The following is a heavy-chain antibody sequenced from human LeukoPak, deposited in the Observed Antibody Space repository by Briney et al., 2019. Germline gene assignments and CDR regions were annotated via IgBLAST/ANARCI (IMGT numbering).Heavy chain of an antibody. CDR1: GGSFSSYS. CDR3: ARYYGSRILGYYMDV. J-gene: IGHJ6*03. D-gene: IGHD3-10*01. V-gene: IGHV4-59*10. CDR2: IYTSGST. Sequence: PSETLSLTCAVYGGSFSSYSWSWIRQPAGKGLEWIGRIYTSGSTNYNPSLKSRVTMSIDTSTNQFSLRLTSVAAADTAVYYCARYYGSRILGYYMDVWGKGTTVTVSS.